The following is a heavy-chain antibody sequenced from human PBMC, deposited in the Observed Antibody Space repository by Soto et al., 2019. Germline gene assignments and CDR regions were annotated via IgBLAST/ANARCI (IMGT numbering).Heavy chain of an antibody. CDR1: GGSMSPTY. Sequence: PSETLSLTCTVSGGSMSPTYWRWFRQPPGRGLEWVGYIYYAGSTSYNPSLKSRVTISLETSKSQFSLRLSSVTAADTAVYFCARLGFYYQSLDPWGPGTLVT. V-gene: IGHV4-59*08. CDR3: ARLGFYYQSLDP. D-gene: IGHD3-22*01. CDR2: IYYAGST. J-gene: IGHJ5*02.